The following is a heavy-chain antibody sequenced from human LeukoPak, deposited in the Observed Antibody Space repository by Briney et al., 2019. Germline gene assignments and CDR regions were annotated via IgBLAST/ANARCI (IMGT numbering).Heavy chain of an antibody. CDR3: ANLKPPAPDGLDI. V-gene: IGHV3-11*04. J-gene: IGHJ3*02. CDR1: GFTFSDYY. D-gene: IGHD1-14*01. Sequence: GGSLRLSCAASGFTFSDYYMSWIRQAPGKGLEWVSYISSSGSTIYYAGSVKGRFTISRDNAQNSLYLQLNSLRAEDTAVYYCANLKPPAPDGLDIWGQGTLITVSS. CDR2: ISSSGSTI.